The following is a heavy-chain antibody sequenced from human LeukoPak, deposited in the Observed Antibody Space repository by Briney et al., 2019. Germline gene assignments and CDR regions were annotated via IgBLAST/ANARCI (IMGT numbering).Heavy chain of an antibody. V-gene: IGHV4-59*01. J-gene: IGHJ4*02. CDR3: ARARGSYVRFYYFDY. CDR1: GGSINSYY. CDR2: IYYSGST. D-gene: IGHD1-26*01. Sequence: PSETLSLTCTVSGGSINSYYWSWIRQPPGKGLEWIGYIYYSGSTNYNPSLKSRVTISVDTSKNQFSLKLSSVTAADTAVYYCARARGSYVRFYYFDYWGQGTLVTVSS.